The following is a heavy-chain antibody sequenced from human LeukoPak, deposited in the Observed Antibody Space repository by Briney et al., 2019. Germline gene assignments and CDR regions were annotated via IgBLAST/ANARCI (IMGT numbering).Heavy chain of an antibody. J-gene: IGHJ3*02. CDR3: ARGDFWSGYPSAFDI. V-gene: IGHV4-39*07. Sequence: SETLSLTCTVSGGSISSSSYYWGWIRQPPGKGLEWIGSIYYTGSTYYNPSLKSRVTISVDTSKNQFSLKLSSVTAADTAVYYCARGDFWSGYPSAFDIWGQGTMVTVSS. D-gene: IGHD3-3*01. CDR1: GGSISSSSYY. CDR2: IYYTGST.